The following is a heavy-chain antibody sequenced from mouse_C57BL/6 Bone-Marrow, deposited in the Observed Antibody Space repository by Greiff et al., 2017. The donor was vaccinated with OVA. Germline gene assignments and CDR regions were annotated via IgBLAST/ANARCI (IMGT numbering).Heavy chain of an antibody. D-gene: IGHD1-1*01. V-gene: IGHV14-3*01. J-gene: IGHJ4*01. CDR1: GFNIKNTY. CDR2: IDPANDNT. CDR3: ARGNFGSCFYAMDY. Sequence: EVQLQQSVAELVRPGASVKLSCTASGFNIKNTYMHWVKQRPEQGLEWIGRIDPANDNTKYAPKFQGKATMTADTSSNTAYLQLSSLSSEDTAVYCCARGNFGSCFYAMDYWGQGTSVTVSS.